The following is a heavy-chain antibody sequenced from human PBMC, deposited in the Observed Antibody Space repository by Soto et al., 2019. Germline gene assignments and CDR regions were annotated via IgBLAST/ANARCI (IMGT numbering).Heavy chain of an antibody. J-gene: IGHJ6*01. D-gene: IGHD6-25*01. CDR2: IDSDGSST. CDR3: ASPVAAAGPHLYFYGLDD. CDR1: GFTFRSYTFRRYW. Sequence: EVQLVESGGGLVQPGGSLRLSCAASGFTFRSYTFRRYWMHWVRQVPGKGLVWVSRIDSDGSSTNYADSVKGRFTISRDHAKNTVYLQMNSLRTEDTGVSYCASPVAAAGPHLYFYGLDDWGQGTTVTVSS. V-gene: IGHV3-74*01.